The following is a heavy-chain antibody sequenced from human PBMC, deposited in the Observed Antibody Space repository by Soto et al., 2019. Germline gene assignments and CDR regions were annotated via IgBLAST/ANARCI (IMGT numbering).Heavy chain of an antibody. CDR1: GFTFSSYG. Sequence: QVQLVESGGGVVQPGRSLRLSCAASGFTFSSYGMHWVRQAPGKGLEWVAVISFDGRTTYYADSVKGRFTISRDNSENTLYLQMSNLRAEDTAVYYCTRESNDHYSNVKWAFDDWGQGSLVTVSS. J-gene: IGHJ4*02. V-gene: IGHV3-30*03. D-gene: IGHD1-26*01. CDR2: ISFDGRTT. CDR3: TRESNDHYSNVKWAFDD.